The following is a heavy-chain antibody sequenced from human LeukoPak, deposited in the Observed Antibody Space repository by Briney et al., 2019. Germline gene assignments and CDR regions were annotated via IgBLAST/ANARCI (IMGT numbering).Heavy chain of an antibody. D-gene: IGHD1-26*01. CDR1: GFTFSNHA. Sequence: GGSLRLSCATSGFTFSNHAMHWVRQATGKGLEWVSATGIAGDTFYPGSVKGRFTISRENAKNSLSLQINSLKAEDTAVYYCVRQQTSHGNFDYWGQGTLVTVSS. J-gene: IGHJ4*02. CDR2: TGIAGDT. CDR3: VRQQTSHGNFDY. V-gene: IGHV3-13*01.